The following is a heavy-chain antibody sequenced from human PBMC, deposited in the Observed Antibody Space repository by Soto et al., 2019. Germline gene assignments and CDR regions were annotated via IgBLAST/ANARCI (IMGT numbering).Heavy chain of an antibody. CDR1: GFTFSSYS. V-gene: IGHV3-21*01. CDR3: AGRTGTTSVVDY. Sequence: GGSLRLSCAASGFTFSSYSMNWVRQAPGKGLEWVSSISSSSSYIYYADSVKGRFTISRDNAKNSLYLQMNSLRAEDTAVYYCAGRTGTTSVVDYWGQGTLVTVSS. J-gene: IGHJ4*02. D-gene: IGHD1-7*01. CDR2: ISSSSSYI.